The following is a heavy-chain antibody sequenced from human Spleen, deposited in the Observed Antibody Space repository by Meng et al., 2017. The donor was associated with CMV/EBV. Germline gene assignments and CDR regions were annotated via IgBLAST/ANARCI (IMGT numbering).Heavy chain of an antibody. V-gene: IGHV3-7*01. J-gene: IGHJ5*02. CDR2: IKQDGSEK. CDR3: ARSVGGGAFDP. CDR1: GFTFSSYW. Sequence: GESLKISCAASGFTFSSYWMSWVRQAPGKGLEWVANIKQDGSEKYYVDSVKGRFTISRDNARNTLYLQMNSLRGDDAAVYHCARSVGGGAFDPWGQGTLVTVSS. D-gene: IGHD3-16*01.